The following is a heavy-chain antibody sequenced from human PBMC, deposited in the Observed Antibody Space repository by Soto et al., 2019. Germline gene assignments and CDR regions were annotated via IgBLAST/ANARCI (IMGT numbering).Heavy chain of an antibody. J-gene: IGHJ5*02. CDR1: GYTFTNYD. CDR2: MNPNSANT. D-gene: IGHD1-26*01. Sequence: QAQLVQSGAEVKEPGASVKVSCKASGYTFTNYDISWVRQATGQGLEWMGWMNPNSANTGYAQKFQGRGSMTRDTSTNTAFMELSSLRSEDTAIYYCARMATSGTLNWFDPWGQGTLVTVSS. V-gene: IGHV1-8*01. CDR3: ARMATSGTLNWFDP.